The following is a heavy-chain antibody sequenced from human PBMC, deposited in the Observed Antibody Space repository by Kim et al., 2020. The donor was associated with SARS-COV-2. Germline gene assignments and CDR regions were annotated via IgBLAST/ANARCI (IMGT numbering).Heavy chain of an antibody. J-gene: IGHJ1*01. V-gene: IGHV3-9*01. Sequence: GGSLRLSCAASGFTFDDYAMHWVRQAPGKGLEWVSGISWNSGSIGYADSVKGRFTISRDNAKNSLYLQMNSLRAEDTALYYCAKDDPRGEYFQHWGQGTLVTVSS. CDR3: AKDDPRGEYFQH. CDR2: ISWNSGSI. CDR1: GFTFDDYA. D-gene: IGHD3-10*01.